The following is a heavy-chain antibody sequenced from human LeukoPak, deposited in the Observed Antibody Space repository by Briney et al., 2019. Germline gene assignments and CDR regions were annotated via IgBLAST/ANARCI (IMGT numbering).Heavy chain of an antibody. J-gene: IGHJ4*02. CDR1: GFTFSSYE. CDR2: ISSSGSTI. V-gene: IGHV3-48*03. Sequence: GGSLRLSCAASGFTFSSYEMNWVRQAPGKGLEWVSYISSSGSTIYYADSVKGLFTISRDNAKNSLYLQMNSLRAEDTAIYYCVSCGTTTCIIRFDHWGQGTLVTVSS. D-gene: IGHD2-2*01. CDR3: VSCGTTTCIIRFDH.